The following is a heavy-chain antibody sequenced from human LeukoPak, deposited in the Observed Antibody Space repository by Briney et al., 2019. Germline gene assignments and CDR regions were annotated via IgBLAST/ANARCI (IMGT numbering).Heavy chain of an antibody. CDR3: ARADSSGYYLFDY. CDR1: GGSISSSSYY. V-gene: IGHV4-39*07. Sequence: SETLSLTCTVSGGSISSSSYYWGWIRQPPGKGLEWIGSIYYSGSTYYNPSLKSRVTISVDTSKNQFSLKLSSVTAADTAVYYCARADSSGYYLFDYWGQGTLVTVSS. D-gene: IGHD3-22*01. CDR2: IYYSGST. J-gene: IGHJ4*02.